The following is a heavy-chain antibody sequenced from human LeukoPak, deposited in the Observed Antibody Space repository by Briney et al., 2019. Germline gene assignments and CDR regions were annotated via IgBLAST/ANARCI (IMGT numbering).Heavy chain of an antibody. V-gene: IGHV3-23*01. CDR1: EFTFGDYA. J-gene: IGHJ4*02. CDR2: IGGSGVST. CDR3: AKDAAGPEY. D-gene: IGHD6-13*01. Sequence: PGGSLRLSCAASEFTFGDYAMGWVRQAPGKGLEWVSAIGGSGVSTYYADSAKGRFSISRDNSRNTLYLQMNSLRAEDTAVYYCAKDAAGPEYWGQGTLVTVSS.